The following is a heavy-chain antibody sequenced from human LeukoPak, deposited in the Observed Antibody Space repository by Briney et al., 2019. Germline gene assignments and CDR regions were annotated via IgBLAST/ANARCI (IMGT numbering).Heavy chain of an antibody. Sequence: PGGSLRLSCAASGFTFSDHWMTWVRQAPGKGLEWLANINNDAIEKYYVDSVKGRFTISRDNAKNLLYLQMNSLRVEDTAIYYCARGDTGYSESSYWGQGTLVTVSS. CDR1: GFTFSDHW. D-gene: IGHD3-9*01. CDR2: INNDAIEK. CDR3: ARGDTGYSESSY. J-gene: IGHJ4*02. V-gene: IGHV3-7*01.